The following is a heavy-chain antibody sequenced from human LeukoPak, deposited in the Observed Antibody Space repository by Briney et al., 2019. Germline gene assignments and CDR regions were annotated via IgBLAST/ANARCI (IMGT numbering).Heavy chain of an antibody. CDR1: GFTFSSYG. D-gene: IGHD3-3*01. Sequence: AGGSLRLSCAASGFTFSSYGMHWVRQAPGKGLEWVAVIWYDGSNKYYADSVKGRFTISTDNAKNTLYLQMNSLRAEDTAVYYCAKDPRGPYDFWSGWGQGTLVTVSS. J-gene: IGHJ4*02. CDR2: IWYDGSNK. CDR3: AKDPRGPYDFWSG. V-gene: IGHV3-33*06.